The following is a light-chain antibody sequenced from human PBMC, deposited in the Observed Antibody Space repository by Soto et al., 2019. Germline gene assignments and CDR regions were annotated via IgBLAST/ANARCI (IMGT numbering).Light chain of an antibody. CDR3: QSYDSSLSGSLV. Sequence: QSVLTQPPSVSGAPGQRVTISCTGRSSNIGAGYDVHWYQQLPGTAPKHLIYGNSNRPSGVPDRFSGSKSGTSASLAITGLQAEDEADYYCQSYDSSLSGSLVFGGGTKLTVL. J-gene: IGLJ2*01. CDR1: SSNIGAGYD. V-gene: IGLV1-40*01. CDR2: GNS.